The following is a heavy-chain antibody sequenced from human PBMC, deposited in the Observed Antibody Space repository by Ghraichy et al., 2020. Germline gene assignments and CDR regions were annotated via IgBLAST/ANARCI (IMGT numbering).Heavy chain of an antibody. CDR3: AIDSRDMGPDY. Sequence: SETLSLTCTVSGGSVSSGSYYWSWIRQPPGKGLEWIGCISNTGSTNYNPSLKSRVTISMDTSKNQFSLKLTSVTAADTAVYYCAIDSRDMGPDYWGQGTLVTVSS. CDR1: GGSVSSGSYY. V-gene: IGHV4-61*01. D-gene: IGHD2-15*01. J-gene: IGHJ4*02. CDR2: ISNTGST.